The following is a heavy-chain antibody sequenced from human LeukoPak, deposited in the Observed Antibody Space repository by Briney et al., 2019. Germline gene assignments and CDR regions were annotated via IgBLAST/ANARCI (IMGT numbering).Heavy chain of an antibody. V-gene: IGHV4-4*07. CDR3: AGVVNYRSGERLDY. Sequence: PSQTLSLTCTVSSGSISNYYWSWIRQPAGKGLEWIGRVYNSGSTNYNPSLKSRVTMSVGTSKNQFYLNLRSVTAADTAVYYCAGVVNYRSGERLDYWGQGTLVTVSS. J-gene: IGHJ4*02. CDR2: VYNSGST. D-gene: IGHD4-11*01. CDR1: SGSISNYY.